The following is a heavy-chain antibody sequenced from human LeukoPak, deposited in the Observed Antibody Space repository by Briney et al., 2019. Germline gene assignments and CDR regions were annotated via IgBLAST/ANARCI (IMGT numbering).Heavy chain of an antibody. CDR1: GYTFTSYY. Sequence: ASVKVSCKASGYTFTSYYMHWVRQAPGQGLEWMGIINPSGGSTSYAQKFQGRVTMTRDTSTSTAYMELRSLRSDDTAVYYCARDLVHHRLLATVYNWFDPWGQGTLVTVSS. V-gene: IGHV1-46*01. CDR2: INPSGGST. CDR3: ARDLVHHRLLATVYNWFDP. J-gene: IGHJ5*02. D-gene: IGHD3-3*02.